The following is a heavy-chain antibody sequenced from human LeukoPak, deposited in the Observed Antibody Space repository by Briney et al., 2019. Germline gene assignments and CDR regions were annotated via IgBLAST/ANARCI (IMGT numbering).Heavy chain of an antibody. V-gene: IGHV4-38-2*01. CDR1: GYSISSGYY. D-gene: IGHD3-3*01. J-gene: IGHJ4*02. Sequence: SETLSLTCAVSGYSISSGYYWGWIRQPPGKGLEWIGSIYHSGSTYYNSSLKSRVTISVDTSKNQFSLKLSSVTAADTAVYYCARHRYDFCSGNDYWGQGTLVTVSS. CDR2: IYHSGST. CDR3: ARHRYDFCSGNDY.